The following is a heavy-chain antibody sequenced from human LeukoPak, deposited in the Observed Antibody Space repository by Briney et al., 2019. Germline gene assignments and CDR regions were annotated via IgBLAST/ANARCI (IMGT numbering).Heavy chain of an antibody. CDR1: GYTFTNYW. V-gene: IGHV5-51*01. D-gene: IGHD5-24*01. CDR3: ARRPHESGREFDY. CDR2: IYPDNSDT. J-gene: IGHJ4*02. Sequence: GESLKIPCKGSGYTFTNYWIVWVRQMPGKGLEWMGIIYPDNSDTRYSLSFQGQVTISVDKSISTAYLQWSSLQAPDTAMYYCARRPHESGREFDYWGQGTLVTVSS.